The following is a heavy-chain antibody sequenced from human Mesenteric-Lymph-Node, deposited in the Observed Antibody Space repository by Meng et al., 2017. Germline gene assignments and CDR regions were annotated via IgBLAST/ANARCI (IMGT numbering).Heavy chain of an antibody. CDR2: INHSGST. D-gene: IGHD6-13*01. CDR1: GGSFSGYD. J-gene: IGHJ5*02. CDR3: ARVSSWYGFCFDP. V-gene: IGHV4-34*01. Sequence: WGAGLWKRAETLTLACAVEGGSFSGYDWSWIRQPPGKGLEWIGEINHSGSTNYNPSLKSRVTISVDTSKNQFSLKLSSVTAADTAVYYCARVSSWYGFCFDPWCQGTLVTVSS.